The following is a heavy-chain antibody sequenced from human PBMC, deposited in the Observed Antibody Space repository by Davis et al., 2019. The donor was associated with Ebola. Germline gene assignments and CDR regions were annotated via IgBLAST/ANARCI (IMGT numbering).Heavy chain of an antibody. CDR3: AGFTSLGYGMDV. D-gene: IGHD3-3*01. Sequence: PSETLSLTCTVSGGSISSYYWSWIRQPPGKGLEWIGYIYYSGSTNYNPSLKSRVTISVDTSKNQFSLKLSSVTAADTAVYYCAGFTSLGYGMDVWGQGTTVTVSS. CDR2: IYYSGST. CDR1: GGSISSYY. J-gene: IGHJ6*02. V-gene: IGHV4-59*01.